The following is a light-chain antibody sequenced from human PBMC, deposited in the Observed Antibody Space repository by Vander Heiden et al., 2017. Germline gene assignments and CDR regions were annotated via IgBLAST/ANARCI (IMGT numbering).Light chain of an antibody. CDR1: QSVSSY. CDR3: QQRSNGHQESYT. Sequence: DIVLTQSPATLSFSPGESATLSCRASQSVSSYLAWYQKKPGQAPRLLIYDASNRATGSPDRFSGSGYGKDFTLTISSLEPEEFAVYYCQQRSNGHQESYTFGQGTKLEIK. V-gene: IGKV3-11*01. J-gene: IGKJ2*01. CDR2: DAS.